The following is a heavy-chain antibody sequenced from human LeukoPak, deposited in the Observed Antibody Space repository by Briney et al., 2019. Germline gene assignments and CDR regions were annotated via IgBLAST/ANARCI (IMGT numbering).Heavy chain of an antibody. J-gene: IGHJ4*02. V-gene: IGHV4-59*08. CDR3: ARRRDYTYDY. Sequence: SETLSLTCTVSGGSISSYYWSWIRQPPGKGLEWIGYINYSGSTNYNPSLKSRVTISVDTSKNQFSLKLNSVTAADTAVYYCARRRDYTYDYWGQGTLVTVSS. CDR1: GGSISSYY. CDR2: INYSGST. D-gene: IGHD2-2*02.